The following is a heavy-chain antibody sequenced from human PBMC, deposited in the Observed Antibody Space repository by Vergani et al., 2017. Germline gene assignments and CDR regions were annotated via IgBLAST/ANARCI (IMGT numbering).Heavy chain of an antibody. CDR1: GFTFSSYA. CDR3: AKESLGVVPAAIHPRIYYYYYMDV. D-gene: IGHD2-2*01. Sequence: EVQLLESGGGLVQPGGSLRLSCAASGFTFSSYAMSWVRQAPGKGLEWVSAISGSGGSTYYADSVKGRFTLSRGNSKNTLYLQMNSLRAEDTAVYYCAKESLGVVPAAIHPRIYYYYYMDVWGKGTTVTVSS. CDR2: ISGSGGST. J-gene: IGHJ6*03. V-gene: IGHV3-23*01.